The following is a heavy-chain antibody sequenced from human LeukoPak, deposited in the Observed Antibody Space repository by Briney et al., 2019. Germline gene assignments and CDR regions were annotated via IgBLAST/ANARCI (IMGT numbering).Heavy chain of an antibody. J-gene: IGHJ4*02. Sequence: PSEALSLTCAVYGGSFSPYYWSWIRQPPEKGLEWIGEINHSGSTNYNPSLKSRVTISVDTSKNQFSLKLSSVTAADPAVYYCARGGLYCGGDCYVDHWGQGSLVTVSS. CDR3: ARGGLYCGGDCYVDH. CDR2: INHSGST. V-gene: IGHV4-34*01. D-gene: IGHD2-21*02. CDR1: GGSFSPYY.